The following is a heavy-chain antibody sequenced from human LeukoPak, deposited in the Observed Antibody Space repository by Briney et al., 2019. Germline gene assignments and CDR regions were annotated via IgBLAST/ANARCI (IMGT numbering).Heavy chain of an antibody. CDR3: ARGAPYCSSTSCYPEAYYYHMDV. J-gene: IGHJ6*03. CDR2: INPNSGGT. CDR1: GYTFTGYY. D-gene: IGHD2-2*01. Sequence: ASVKVSCKAPGYTFTGYYMHWVRQAPGQGLEWMGWINPNSGGTNYAQKFQGRVTMTRDTSISTAYMELSRLRSDDTAVYFCARGAPYCSSTSCYPEAYYYHMDVWGKGTTVTVSS. V-gene: IGHV1-2*02.